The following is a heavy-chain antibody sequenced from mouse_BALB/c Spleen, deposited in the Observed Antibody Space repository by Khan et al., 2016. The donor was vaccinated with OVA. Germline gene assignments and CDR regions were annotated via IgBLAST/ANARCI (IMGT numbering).Heavy chain of an antibody. D-gene: IGHD2-14*01. Sequence: QVQLKQSGPGLVAPSQSLSITCTISGFSLTSYGLHWVRQPPGKGLEWLVVIWSDGITTYNSALKSRLSISKDNSKSQVFLKMNSLQTDDTAMYYCARHDRYFYAMDYWGQGTSVTVSS. V-gene: IGHV2-6-1*01. CDR3: ARHDRYFYAMDY. CDR1: GFSLTSYG. J-gene: IGHJ4*01. CDR2: IWSDGIT.